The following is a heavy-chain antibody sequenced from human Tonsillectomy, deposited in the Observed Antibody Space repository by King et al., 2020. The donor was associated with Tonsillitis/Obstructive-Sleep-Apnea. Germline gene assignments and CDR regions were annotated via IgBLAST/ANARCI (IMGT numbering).Heavy chain of an antibody. Sequence: LQLQESGPGLVKPSETLSLTCTVSGGSISSSSYYWGWIRQPPGKGLEWIGSIYYSGSTYYNPSLKSRVTISVDTSKNQFSLKLSSVTAADTAVYYCVGVGIRCLEWLVAPNPGRGYYYYYMDVWGKGTTVTVSS. J-gene: IGHJ6*03. CDR1: GGSISSSSYY. CDR3: VGVGIRCLEWLVAPNPGRGYYYYYMDV. D-gene: IGHD3-3*01. V-gene: IGHV4-39*01. CDR2: IYYSGST.